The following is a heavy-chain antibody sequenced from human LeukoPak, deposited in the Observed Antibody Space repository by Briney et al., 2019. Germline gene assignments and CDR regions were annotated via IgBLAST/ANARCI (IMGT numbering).Heavy chain of an antibody. CDR1: GFTFSNYG. Sequence: PGGSLRLSCAASGFTFSNYGMHWVRQAPGKGLEWVAVIANDGRDKRYADSVKGRFTMSRDNSKNTVYLQMNSLRAEDTAVYSCAKDRNVAAADYYFDYWGQGTLVTVSS. CDR2: IANDGRDK. CDR3: AKDRNVAAADYYFDY. D-gene: IGHD6-13*01. J-gene: IGHJ4*02. V-gene: IGHV3-30*18.